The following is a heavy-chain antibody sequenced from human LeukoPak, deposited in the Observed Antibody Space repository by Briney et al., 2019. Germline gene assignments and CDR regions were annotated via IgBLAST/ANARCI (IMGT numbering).Heavy chain of an antibody. CDR1: GFIFSTYE. Sequence: GGSLRLSCAASGFIFSTYEMNWVRQAPGRGLEWLSYITGSGGKTYYADSVKGRFTISRDNANKLLFLHMNSLRAEDTAVYYCARDLGDYVGYDAFDIWGRGTMVTVSS. J-gene: IGHJ3*02. D-gene: IGHD4-17*01. CDR2: ITGSGGKT. V-gene: IGHV3-48*03. CDR3: ARDLGDYVGYDAFDI.